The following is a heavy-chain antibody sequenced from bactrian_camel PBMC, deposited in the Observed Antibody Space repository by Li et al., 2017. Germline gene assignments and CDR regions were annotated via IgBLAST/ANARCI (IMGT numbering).Heavy chain of an antibody. V-gene: IGHV3S1*01. CDR2: LDTGGSMT. D-gene: IGHD4*01. Sequence: HVQLVESGGGSVQAGGSLRLTCDAYYYPYDTNNCMAWFRQAPGKEREGLECVALLDTGGSMTFTSEAVKGRFTISRDNAKNTLYLQLNSLQTEDTGMYYCAKNVYSDYYYGIEYWGKGTQVTVS. J-gene: IGHJ7*01. CDR1: YYPYDTNNC.